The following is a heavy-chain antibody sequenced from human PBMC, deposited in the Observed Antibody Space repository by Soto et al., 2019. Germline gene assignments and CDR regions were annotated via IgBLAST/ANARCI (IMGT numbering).Heavy chain of an antibody. V-gene: IGHV3-21*01. CDR1: GFNCGGFA. Sequence: EVHLVESGGGLVKAGESLSLSCAASGFNCGGFAMNWVRQAPGKGLEWISSISDSSSHTYYADSVRGRFTISRNNAENSVYLRMNSLRAADTALYFCARDLYHCSIWNMRCYRSVDFWGQGTLVTVSS. D-gene: IGHD2-2*01. J-gene: IGHJ4*02. CDR2: ISDSSSHT. CDR3: ARDLYHCSIWNMRCYRSVDF.